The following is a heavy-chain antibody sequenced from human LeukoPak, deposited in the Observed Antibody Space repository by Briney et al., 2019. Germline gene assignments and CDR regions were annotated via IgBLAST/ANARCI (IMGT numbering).Heavy chain of an antibody. J-gene: IGHJ4*02. CDR3: ASGAGYSSGWKYYFDY. CDR1: GGTFSSYA. Sequence: ASVKVSCKASGGTFSSYAISWVRQAPGQGLEWMGRIIPILGIANYAQKFQGRVTITADKSTSTAYMELSSLRSEDTAVYYCASGAGYSSGWKYYFDYWGQGTLVTVSS. D-gene: IGHD6-19*01. V-gene: IGHV1-69*04. CDR2: IIPILGIA.